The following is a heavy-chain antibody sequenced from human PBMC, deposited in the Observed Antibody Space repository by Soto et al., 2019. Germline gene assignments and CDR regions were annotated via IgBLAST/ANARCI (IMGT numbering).Heavy chain of an antibody. CDR1: GGTFSSYA. J-gene: IGHJ6*03. Sequence: ASVKVSCKASGGTFSSYAISWVRQATGQGLEWMGWINPICGKTSYAQKFQGRVTMTRNTSISTAYMELSSLRSEDTAVYYCARVGHDYYYYMDVWGKGTTVTVSS. V-gene: IGHV1-8*02. CDR3: ARVGHDYYYYMDV. CDR2: INPICGKT.